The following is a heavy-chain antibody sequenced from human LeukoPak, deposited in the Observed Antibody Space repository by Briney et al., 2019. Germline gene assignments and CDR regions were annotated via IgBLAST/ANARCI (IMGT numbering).Heavy chain of an antibody. D-gene: IGHD4-17*01. J-gene: IGHJ4*02. V-gene: IGHV1-2*02. CDR1: GYTFIGYN. CDR3: ALVGEALDY. Sequence: ASVKVSCKASGYTFIGYNMHWARQAPGQGLEWMGWINPNSGGTNYAQSFQGRVTMTRDTSISTAYMELSRLRSDDTAIYYCALVGEALDYWGQGTLVTVPS. CDR2: INPNSGGT.